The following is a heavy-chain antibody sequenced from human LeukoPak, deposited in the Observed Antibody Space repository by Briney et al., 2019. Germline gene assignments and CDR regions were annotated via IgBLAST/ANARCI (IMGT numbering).Heavy chain of an antibody. CDR1: GGSISSYY. CDR2: IYYSGST. Sequence: SETLSLTCTVSGGSISSYYWSWIRQPPGKGLEWIGYIYYSGSTNYNPSLKSRVTISVDASKNQFSLKLSSVTAADTAVYYCARGRLSLQAPTYYYYGMDVWGQGTTVTVSS. J-gene: IGHJ6*02. CDR3: ARGRLSLQAPTYYYYGMDV. V-gene: IGHV4-59*08. D-gene: IGHD5-24*01.